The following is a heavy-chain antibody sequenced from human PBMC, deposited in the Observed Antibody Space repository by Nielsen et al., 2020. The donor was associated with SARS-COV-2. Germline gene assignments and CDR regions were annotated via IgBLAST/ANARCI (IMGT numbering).Heavy chain of an antibody. V-gene: IGHV1-24*01. CDR1: GYTLTELS. D-gene: IGHD3-22*01. CDR3: ARVNFGYYYDFDY. J-gene: IGHJ4*02. Sequence: ASVKVSCKVSGYTLTELSMHWVRQAPGKGLEWMGGFDPEDGETIYAQKFQGRVTMTRDTSISTAYMELSRLRSDDTAVYYCARVNFGYYYDFDYWGQGTLVTVSS. CDR2: FDPEDGET.